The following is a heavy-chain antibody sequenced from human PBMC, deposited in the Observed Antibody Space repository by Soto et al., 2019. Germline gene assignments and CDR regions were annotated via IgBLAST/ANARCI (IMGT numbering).Heavy chain of an antibody. D-gene: IGHD6-6*01. CDR1: GFTFSSYG. V-gene: IGHV3-30*18. J-gene: IGHJ6*02. CDR3: AKARYSSSSDYYYYGMDV. CDR2: ISYDGSNK. Sequence: GGSLRLSCAASGFTFSSYGMDWVRQAPGKGLEWVAVISYDGSNKYYADSVKGRFTISRDNSKNTLYLQMNSLRAEDTAVYYCAKARYSSSSDYYYYGMDVWGQGTTVTVSS.